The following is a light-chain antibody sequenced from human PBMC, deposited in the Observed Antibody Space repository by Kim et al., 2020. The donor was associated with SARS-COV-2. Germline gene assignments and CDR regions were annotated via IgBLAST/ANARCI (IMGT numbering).Light chain of an antibody. J-gene: IGLJ3*02. CDR1: NIGSKN. CDR2: RDN. CDR3: QVWDSSPV. V-gene: IGLV3-9*01. Sequence: VSVALGQTARITCGGNNIGSKNVHWYKQKPGQAPVLVIYRDNNRPSGIPERFSGSNSGNTATLTISRAQAGDEADYYCQVWDSSPVFGGGTQLTVL.